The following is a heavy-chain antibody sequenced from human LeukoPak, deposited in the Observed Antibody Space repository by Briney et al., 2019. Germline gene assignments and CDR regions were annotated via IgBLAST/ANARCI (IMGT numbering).Heavy chain of an antibody. CDR2: ISSSSDYI. CDR3: AKESFDI. Sequence: GGSQRLSCAASGFTFSTYSMNWVRQAPGKGLEWVSSISSSSDYISYADSVKGRFTISRDNAKKSLYLQMNSLRAEDTAVYYCAKESFDIWGQGTMVTVSS. J-gene: IGHJ3*02. V-gene: IGHV3-21*01. CDR1: GFTFSTYS.